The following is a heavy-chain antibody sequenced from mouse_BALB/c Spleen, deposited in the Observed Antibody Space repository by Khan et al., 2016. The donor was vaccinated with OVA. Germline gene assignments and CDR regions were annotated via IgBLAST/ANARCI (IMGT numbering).Heavy chain of an antibody. D-gene: IGHD2-1*01. V-gene: IGHV5-6-4*01. Sequence: EVELVESGGGLVNPGGSLKLSCAASGFSFSSYTMSWVRQTPEKRLEWVATISSGSTYTYYPDSVKGRFTISRDTAKNTLYIQMSSLKSEDTAMYYCTRDGNYAHWYFDVWGAGTTVTVSS. CDR1: GFSFSSYT. CDR3: TRDGNYAHWYFDV. CDR2: ISSGSTYT. J-gene: IGHJ1*01.